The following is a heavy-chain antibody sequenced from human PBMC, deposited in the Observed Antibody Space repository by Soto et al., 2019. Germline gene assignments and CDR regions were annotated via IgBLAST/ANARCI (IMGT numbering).Heavy chain of an antibody. V-gene: IGHV3-33*01. CDR2: IWYDGSNK. CDR1: GFTFSSYG. CDR3: ARGKEGGYCTNGVCPYYFDY. J-gene: IGHJ4*02. D-gene: IGHD2-8*01. Sequence: PGGSLRLSCAASGFTFSSYGMHWVRQAPGKGLEWVAVIWYDGSNKYYADSVKGRFTISRDNSKNTLYLQMNSLRAEDTAVYYCARGKEGGYCTNGVCPYYFDYWGQGTLVTVSS.